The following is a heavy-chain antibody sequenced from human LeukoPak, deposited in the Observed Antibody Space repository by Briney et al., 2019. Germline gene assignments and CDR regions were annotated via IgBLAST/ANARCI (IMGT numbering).Heavy chain of an antibody. CDR2: ISWNSRTI. J-gene: IGHJ4*02. D-gene: IGHD2-15*01. Sequence: PGRSLRLSCTASGFTFDDYAMHWVRQAPGKGLEWVSGISWNSRTIGYADSVKGRFIISRDNAKNSLYLQMNSLRAEDTAVYYCARDRCSGGSCYPGGYWGQGTLVTVSS. V-gene: IGHV3-9*01. CDR1: GFTFDDYA. CDR3: ARDRCSGGSCYPGGY.